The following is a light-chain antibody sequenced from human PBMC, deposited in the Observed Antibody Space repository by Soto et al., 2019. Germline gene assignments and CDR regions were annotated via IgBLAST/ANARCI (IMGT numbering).Light chain of an antibody. CDR3: QAWDSITVL. CDR2: QDT. V-gene: IGLV3-1*01. J-gene: IGLJ2*01. Sequence: SSELTQPPSVSVSPGQTASITCSGDKLGDKYACWYQQKPGQSPVLVIYQDTKRPSGIPERFSGSNSGNTATLTISGTQAMDEADYYCQAWDSITVLFGGGTKLTVL. CDR1: KLGDKY.